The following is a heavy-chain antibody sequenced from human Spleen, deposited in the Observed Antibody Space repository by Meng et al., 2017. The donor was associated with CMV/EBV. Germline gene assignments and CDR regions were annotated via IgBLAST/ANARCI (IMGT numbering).Heavy chain of an antibody. J-gene: IGHJ4*02. D-gene: IGHD1-26*01. Sequence: SETLSLTCTVSGGSISSYYWSWIRQPPGKGLEWIGYIYYSGSTNYNPSLKSRVTISVDTSKNQFSLKLSSVTAADTAVYYCARSTDSGSYWQPGAPRYFDYWGQGTLVTVSS. V-gene: IGHV4-59*01. CDR2: IYYSGST. CDR3: ARSTDSGSYWQPGAPRYFDY. CDR1: GGSISSYY.